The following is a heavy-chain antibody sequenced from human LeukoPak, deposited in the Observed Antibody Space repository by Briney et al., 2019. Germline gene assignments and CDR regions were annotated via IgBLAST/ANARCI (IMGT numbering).Heavy chain of an antibody. D-gene: IGHD3-16*01. CDR2: MNPTSGKA. CDR1: GYTFTNYD. V-gene: IGHV1-8*01. J-gene: IGHJ6*02. CDR3: ARDFFDGHGYTFYYYGMDV. Sequence: TTVKVSCKASGYTFTNYDVNWVRQATGQGLEWMGWMNPTSGKAGFAQRFQGRVSMTRNISISTAYMELSSLRSEDTAVYYCARDFFDGHGYTFYYYGMDVWGQGTTVTVSS.